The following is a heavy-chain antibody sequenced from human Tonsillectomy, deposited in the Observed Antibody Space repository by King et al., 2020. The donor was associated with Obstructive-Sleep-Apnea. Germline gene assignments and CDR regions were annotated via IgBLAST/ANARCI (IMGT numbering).Heavy chain of an antibody. D-gene: IGHD6-19*01. Sequence: VQLQESGPGLVKPSETLSLTCTVSGGSISSYYWSWIRQPPGKGLEWIGYIYYSGGTNYNPSLKSRVTISVDTSKNPFSLKLSSVTAADTAVYYCARVGSSGWYFWGQGTLVTVSS. V-gene: IGHV4-59*01. CDR3: ARVGSSGWYF. CDR1: GGSISSYY. CDR2: IYYSGGT. J-gene: IGHJ4*02.